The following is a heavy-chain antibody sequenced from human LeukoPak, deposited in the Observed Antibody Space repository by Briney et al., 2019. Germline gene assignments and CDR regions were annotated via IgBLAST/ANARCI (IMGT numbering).Heavy chain of an antibody. V-gene: IGHV4-38-2*01. CDR2: IYHSWGI. Sequence: PSETLSLTCAVSGSSITSNYLWAWFRQPPGKGLEWIATIYHSWGIYFNPSLKSRVSISLDASNNQFFLKLASVTAADTAIYYCARNVTAGFFDYWGQGILITVSS. J-gene: IGHJ4*02. CDR1: GSSITSNYL. CDR3: ARNVTAGFFDY. D-gene: IGHD1-1*01.